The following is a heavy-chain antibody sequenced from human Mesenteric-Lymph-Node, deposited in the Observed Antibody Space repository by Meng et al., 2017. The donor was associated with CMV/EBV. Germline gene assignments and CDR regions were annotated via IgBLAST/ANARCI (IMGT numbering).Heavy chain of an antibody. CDR2: INHSGST. CDR3: ARGSSYDILTGYFDY. CDR1: GGSFSGYY. D-gene: IGHD3-9*01. J-gene: IGHJ4*02. Sequence: VVLHQSGAGLLKPSETLSDTCAVYGGSFSGYYWNWIRQSPEKGLEWIGEINHSGSTTYNPSFTSRIIISVDTSTNQISLNMSSVTAADTAVYYCARGSSYDILTGYFDYWGQGALVTVSS. V-gene: IGHV4-34*01.